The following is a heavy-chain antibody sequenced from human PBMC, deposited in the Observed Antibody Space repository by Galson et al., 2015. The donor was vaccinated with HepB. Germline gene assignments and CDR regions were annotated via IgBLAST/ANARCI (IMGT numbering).Heavy chain of an antibody. Sequence: SLRLSCAASGFTFSSYSMNWVRQAPGKGLEWVSSISSSSSYIYYADSVKGRFTISRDNAKNSLYLQMNSLRAEDTAVYYCASWGGIAAAEAYWGQGTLVTVSS. CDR1: GFTFSSYS. CDR2: ISSSSSYI. J-gene: IGHJ4*02. CDR3: ASWGGIAAAEAY. D-gene: IGHD6-13*01. V-gene: IGHV3-21*01.